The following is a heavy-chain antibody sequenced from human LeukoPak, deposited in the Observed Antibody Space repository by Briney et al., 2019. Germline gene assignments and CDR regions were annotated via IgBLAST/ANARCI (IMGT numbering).Heavy chain of an antibody. CDR1: GYTFTGYY. D-gene: IGHD5-24*01. CDR3: ARALRRDGYNFDY. V-gene: IGHV1-2*02. CDR2: IDPNSGGT. J-gene: IGHJ4*02. Sequence: ASVKVSCKASGYTFTGYYLHWVRQAPGQGREWMGWIDPNSGGTNYAQKFQGRVTMTRDTSISTAYMELSRLGPDDTAVYYCARALRRDGYNFDYWGQGTLVTVSS.